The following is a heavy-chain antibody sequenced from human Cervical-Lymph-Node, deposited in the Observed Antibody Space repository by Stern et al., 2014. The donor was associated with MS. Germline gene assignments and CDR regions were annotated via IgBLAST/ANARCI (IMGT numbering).Heavy chain of an antibody. Sequence: VQLVESGGGLVKPGGSLRLSCAASGFTFSSYSMNWVRQAPGKRLEWVSSISSSSSYIYYADSVKGRFTISRDNAKNSLYLQMNSLRAEDTAVYYCARSIAVAGGPGDFQHWGQGTLVTVSS. J-gene: IGHJ1*01. V-gene: IGHV3-21*01. CDR1: GFTFSSYS. D-gene: IGHD6-19*01. CDR3: ARSIAVAGGPGDFQH. CDR2: ISSSSSYI.